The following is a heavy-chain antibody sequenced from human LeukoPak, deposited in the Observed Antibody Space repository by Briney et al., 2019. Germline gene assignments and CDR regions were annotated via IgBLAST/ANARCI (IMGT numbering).Heavy chain of an antibody. D-gene: IGHD3-22*01. CDR2: LYTSGSA. V-gene: IGHV4-4*07. Sequence: SETLSLTCTVSGGSISSYYWSWIRQPAGKGLEWIGRLYTSGSANYNPSLRSRVTMSVDTSKNQFSLKLSSVTAADTAVYYCAREPFIYDSSAYSRDAFDIWGQGTMVTVSS. CDR1: GGSISSYY. CDR3: AREPFIYDSSAYSRDAFDI. J-gene: IGHJ3*02.